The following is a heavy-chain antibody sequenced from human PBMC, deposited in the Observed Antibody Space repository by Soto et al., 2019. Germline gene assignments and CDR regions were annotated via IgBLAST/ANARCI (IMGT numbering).Heavy chain of an antibody. CDR2: IYYTGTT. CDR3: ARLGGYYQAFDS. Sequence: QVQLQESGPGLVKPSETLSLTCTVSGGSISGDYWSWIRQSPGKGLEWIGYIYYTGTTKYNPSLKSRLPLSVDTSKNQFSLKLSSVTAADTAVYYCARLGGYYQAFDSWGQGTLVTVAS. D-gene: IGHD3-22*01. V-gene: IGHV4-59*08. CDR1: GGSISGDY. J-gene: IGHJ4*02.